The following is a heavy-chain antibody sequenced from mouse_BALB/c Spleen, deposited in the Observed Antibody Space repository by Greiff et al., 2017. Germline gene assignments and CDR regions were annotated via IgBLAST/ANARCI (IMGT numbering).Heavy chain of an antibody. Sequence: DVKLVESGGGLVKPGGSLKLSCAASGFTFSSYAMSWVRQTPEKRLEWVASISSGGSTYYPGSVKGRFTISRDNARNILYLQMSSLRSEDTAMYYCARTGDYAAYAMDYWSQGTSVTVSS. CDR2: ISSGGST. V-gene: IGHV5-6-5*01. CDR3: ARTGDYAAYAMDY. J-gene: IGHJ4*01. CDR1: GFTFSSYA. D-gene: IGHD2-4*01.